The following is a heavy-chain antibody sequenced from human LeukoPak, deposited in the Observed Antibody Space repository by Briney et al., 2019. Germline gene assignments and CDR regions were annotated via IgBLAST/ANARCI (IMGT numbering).Heavy chain of an antibody. Sequence: SETPSLTCTVSGGSISPYYWSWIRQSPGKGLEYIGYIYYTGSTNYNPSLKSRVTISLDTSNNQFSLILSSVTAADTAVYYCTRGLRGGDYQLLPFGYWGQGTPGHRLL. CDR2: IYYTGST. CDR1: GGSISPYY. D-gene: IGHD1-26*01. CDR3: TRGLRGGDYQLLPFGY. J-gene: IGHJ4*02. V-gene: IGHV4-59*01.